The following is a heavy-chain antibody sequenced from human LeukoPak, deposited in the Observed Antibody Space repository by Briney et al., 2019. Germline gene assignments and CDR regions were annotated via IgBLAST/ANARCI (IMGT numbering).Heavy chain of an antibody. V-gene: IGHV4-34*01. D-gene: IGHD2-15*01. J-gene: IGHJ4*02. CDR2: IYESGTT. CDR3: ARGAWATRLAS. Sequence: PSETLFLTCAVYGESLNSYYWSWVRQPPGEGLGWIGEIYESGTTKYNPSLKSRVAISMVPSKQQFSLRLSSVTAADTAVYYCARGAWATRLASWGLGTPVIVSS. CDR1: GESLNSYY.